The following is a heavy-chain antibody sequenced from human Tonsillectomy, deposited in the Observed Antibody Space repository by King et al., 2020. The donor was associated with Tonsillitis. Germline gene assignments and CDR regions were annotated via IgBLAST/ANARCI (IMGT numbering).Heavy chain of an antibody. D-gene: IGHD2-15*01. CDR2: ISYDGRHK. CDR3: AKDNGYCRGATCPESFDY. J-gene: IGHJ4*02. V-gene: IGHV3-30*18. CDR1: GFTFSRYG. Sequence: QLVQSGGGVVQPGRSLRLSCAASGFTFSRYGMHWVRQAPGKGLEWVTLISYDGRHKYYADSVKGRFTISRDNSKNTLYLQMNSLRAEDAAVYYFAKDNGYCRGATCPESFDYWGQGTLVTVSS.